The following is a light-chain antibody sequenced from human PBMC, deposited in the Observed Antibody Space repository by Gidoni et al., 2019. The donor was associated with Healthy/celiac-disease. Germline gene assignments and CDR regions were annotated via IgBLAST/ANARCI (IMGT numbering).Light chain of an antibody. CDR1: QSISSY. CDR2: AAS. V-gene: IGKV1-39*01. CDR3: QQSNSTHT. J-gene: IGKJ5*01. Sequence: IQMTQSPSSLSASVGDRVTITCRASQSISSYLNWYQQKPGKAPKLLIYAASSLQSGVPSRCSGRGAGTDFTITIRRVQPEDVATYYWQQSNSTHTFGQGTRLEIK.